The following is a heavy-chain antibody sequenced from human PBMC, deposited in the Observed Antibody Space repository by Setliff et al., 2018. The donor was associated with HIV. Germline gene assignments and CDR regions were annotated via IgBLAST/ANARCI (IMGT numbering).Heavy chain of an antibody. Sequence: SETLSLTCTVSGGSIRSSNHYWSWIRQPPGKGLEWIGNIHYSGSTNYNPSLKSRVTISVDTSKNQFSLKLNSVTAADTAVYYCARGFCSGGTCFDYWGQGTLVTVSS. D-gene: IGHD2-15*01. CDR1: GGSIRSSNHY. V-gene: IGHV4-61*01. J-gene: IGHJ4*02. CDR3: ARGFCSGGTCFDY. CDR2: IHYSGST.